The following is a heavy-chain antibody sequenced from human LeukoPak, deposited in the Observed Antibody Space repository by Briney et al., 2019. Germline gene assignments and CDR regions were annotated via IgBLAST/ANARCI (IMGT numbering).Heavy chain of an antibody. V-gene: IGHV3-23*01. D-gene: IGHD2-2*01. CDR1: GFTFNTYV. Sequence: GGSLRLSCAASGFTFNTYVMSWVRQAPGKGLEWVSGISGSGGRTFYADSVKGRFSISRDNSKNTLSLQMNSLRADDTAVYYCAKDSWRDQLPFIFDYWGQGILVTVSS. CDR2: ISGSGGRT. CDR3: AKDSWRDQLPFIFDY. J-gene: IGHJ4*02.